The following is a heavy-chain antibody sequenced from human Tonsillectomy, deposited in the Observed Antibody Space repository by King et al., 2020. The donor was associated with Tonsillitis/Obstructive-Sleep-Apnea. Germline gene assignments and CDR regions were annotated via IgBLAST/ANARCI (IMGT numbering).Heavy chain of an antibody. CDR2: IIPILGVA. Sequence: QLVQSGAEVKKPGSSVRVSCKASGGTSSNYAITWVRQAPGQGLEWMGGIIPILGVANYAQNFQGRVTITADKFTSTVYMELSSLRSEDTAVYFCARSSPYYYHYYYHGMDVWGQGTTVTVSS. CDR1: GGTSSNYA. V-gene: IGHV1-69*10. J-gene: IGHJ6*02. D-gene: IGHD5-12*01. CDR3: ARSSPYYYHYYYHGMDV.